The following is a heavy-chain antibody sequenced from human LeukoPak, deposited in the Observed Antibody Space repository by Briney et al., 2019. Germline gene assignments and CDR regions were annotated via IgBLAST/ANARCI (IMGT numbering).Heavy chain of an antibody. J-gene: IGHJ3*02. CDR2: TNPNSGGT. CDR3: AREGLTARSSPGAFDI. Sequence: ASVKVSCKASGYTFTGYYMHWVRQAPGQGLYCMVWTNPNSGGTNYAQKFQGWVTMTRDTSISTAYMELSRLRSDDTAVYYCAREGLTARSSPGAFDIWGQGTMVTVSS. V-gene: IGHV1-2*04. D-gene: IGHD3-10*01. CDR1: GYTFTGYY.